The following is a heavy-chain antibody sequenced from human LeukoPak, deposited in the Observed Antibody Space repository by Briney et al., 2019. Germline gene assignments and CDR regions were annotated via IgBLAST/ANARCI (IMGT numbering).Heavy chain of an antibody. J-gene: IGHJ5*02. CDR3: AKGGSSSHDWFDP. D-gene: IGHD6-13*01. V-gene: IGHV3-30*02. Sequence: GGSLRLSCAASGFTFSDYGMHWVRQAPGKGLEWVAFIRNDGSNDYYPDSVKGRFAISRDNSRNTLYLQMNSLRAEDTAFYYCAKGGSSSHDWFDPWGQGTRVTVSS. CDR2: IRNDGSND. CDR1: GFTFSDYG.